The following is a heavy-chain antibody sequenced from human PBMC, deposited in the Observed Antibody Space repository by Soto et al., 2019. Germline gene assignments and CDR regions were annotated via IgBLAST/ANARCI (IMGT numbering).Heavy chain of an antibody. CDR2: IVPMYDSV. D-gene: IGHD1-26*01. CDR3: ATWRHYSGSYCFDY. CDR1: GGTLNTYT. J-gene: IGHJ4*02. Sequence: SVKVSCKASGGTLNTYTINWVRQAPGRRLEWVGQIVPMYDSVNYAENFQGGVTITADRSTKTSFMELTSLKSEDTALYFCATWRHYSGSYCFDYWGQGTLVTVSS. V-gene: IGHV1-69*06.